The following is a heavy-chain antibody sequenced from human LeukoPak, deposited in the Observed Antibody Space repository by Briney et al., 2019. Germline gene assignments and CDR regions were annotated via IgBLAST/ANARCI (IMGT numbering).Heavy chain of an antibody. V-gene: IGHV1-18*01. J-gene: IGHJ6*02. Sequence: ASVKVSCKASGGTFTSYGISWVRQAPGQGLEWMRWISAYNGNTNYAQKLQGRVTMTTDTSTSTAYMELRSLRSDDTAVYYCARAIVVVPAAAGMDVWGQGTTVTVSS. D-gene: IGHD2-2*01. CDR3: ARAIVVVPAAAGMDV. CDR1: GGTFTSYG. CDR2: ISAYNGNT.